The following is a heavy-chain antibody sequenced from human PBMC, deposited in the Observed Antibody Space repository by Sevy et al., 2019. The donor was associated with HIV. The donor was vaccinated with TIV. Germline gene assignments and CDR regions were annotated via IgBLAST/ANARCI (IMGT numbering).Heavy chain of an antibody. CDR2: IYYTGPT. D-gene: IGHD3-3*02. CDR3: ARKLGGYIFGRHTEGSFDY. Sequence: SETLSLTCSVSGGSISSGGYYWSWIRQHPGKGLEWLGDIYYTGPTYYNPSLKSRVTISIDTSKNQFSLKLSSVTAADTAVYYCARKLGGYIFGRHTEGSFDYWGQGTLVTVSS. J-gene: IGHJ4*02. V-gene: IGHV4-31*03. CDR1: GGSISSGGYY.